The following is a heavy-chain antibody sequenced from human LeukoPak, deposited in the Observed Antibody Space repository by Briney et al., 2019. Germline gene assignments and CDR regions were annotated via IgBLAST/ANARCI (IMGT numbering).Heavy chain of an antibody. CDR2: IYYSGST. V-gene: IGHV4-30-4*01. Sequence: SQTLSLTCTVSGVSISSGDYYWSWIRQPPGKGLEWIGYIYYSGSTYYNPSLKSRVTISADTSRNQFSLKLNSVTAADTAVYYCARARGGSDYWGQGTLVTVSS. CDR3: ARARGGSDY. CDR1: GVSISSGDYY. D-gene: IGHD3-10*01. J-gene: IGHJ4*02.